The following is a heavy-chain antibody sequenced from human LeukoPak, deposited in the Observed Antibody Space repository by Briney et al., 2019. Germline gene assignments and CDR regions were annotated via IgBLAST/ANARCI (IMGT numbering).Heavy chain of an antibody. CDR2: ISGSGGST. CDR3: AKGTYCSSTSCREPFFDY. D-gene: IGHD2-2*01. J-gene: IGHJ4*02. CDR1: GFTFGIYA. Sequence: GGSLRLSCAASGFTFGIYAMSWVRQAPGKGLEWVSAISGSGGSTYYADSVKGRFTISRDNSKNTLYLQMNSLRAEDTAVYYCAKGTYCSSTSCREPFFDYWGQGTLVTVSS. V-gene: IGHV3-23*01.